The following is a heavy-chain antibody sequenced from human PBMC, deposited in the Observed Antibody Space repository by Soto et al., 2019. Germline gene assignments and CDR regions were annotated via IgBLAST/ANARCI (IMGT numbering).Heavy chain of an antibody. D-gene: IGHD3-16*01. J-gene: IGHJ4*02. CDR2: INPYDGGT. CDR3: AREVPGGYYFDS. V-gene: IGHV1-46*01. Sequence: ASVKVSWKTSAYSFRDYYMHWVRQAPGQGLEWMGTINPYDGGTNYAQKVQGRVFMTRDTTTKTVYMELTSLRSEDTAVYYCAREVPGGYYFDSWGRGTLVTVSS. CDR1: AYSFRDYY.